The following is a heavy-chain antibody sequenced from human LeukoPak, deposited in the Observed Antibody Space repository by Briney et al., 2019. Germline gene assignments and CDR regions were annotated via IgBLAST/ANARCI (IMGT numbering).Heavy chain of an antibody. J-gene: IGHJ5*02. CDR2: ISWNSGSI. D-gene: IGHD6-25*01. CDR3: AKVSGYSSGGLFDP. Sequence: PGRSLRLSCAASGFTFDDYAMHWVRQAPGKGLEWVSGISWNSGSIGYADSVKGRFTISRDNAKNSLYLQMNSLRAEDTALYYCAKVSGYSSGGLFDPWGQGTLVTVSS. V-gene: IGHV3-9*01. CDR1: GFTFDDYA.